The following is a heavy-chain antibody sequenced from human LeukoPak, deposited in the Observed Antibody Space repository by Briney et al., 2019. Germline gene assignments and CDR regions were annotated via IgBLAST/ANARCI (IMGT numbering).Heavy chain of an antibody. Sequence: SVKVSCKASGGTFSSYAISWVRQAPGQGLEWMGGIIPIFGTANYAQKFQGRVTITADESTSTDYMELSSLRSEDTAVYYCAREPLNCSSTSCYSYYYYYGMDVWAKGPRSPSP. J-gene: IGHJ6*02. CDR1: GGTFSSYA. D-gene: IGHD2-2*01. V-gene: IGHV1-69*01. CDR3: AREPLNCSSTSCYSYYYYYGMDV. CDR2: IIPIFGTA.